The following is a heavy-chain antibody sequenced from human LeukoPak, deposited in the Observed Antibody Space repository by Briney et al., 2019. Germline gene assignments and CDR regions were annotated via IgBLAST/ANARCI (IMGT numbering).Heavy chain of an antibody. V-gene: IGHV1-18*01. CDR2: ISAYNGNT. D-gene: IGHD1-7*01. J-gene: IGHJ5*02. Sequence: GASVKVSCKASGYTFTSYGISWVRQAPGQGLEWMRWISAYNGNTNYAQKLQGRVTMTTDTSTSTAYMELRSLRSDDTAVYYCASARGSYNWNYHWFDPWGQGTLVTVSS. CDR1: GYTFTSYG. CDR3: ASARGSYNWNYHWFDP.